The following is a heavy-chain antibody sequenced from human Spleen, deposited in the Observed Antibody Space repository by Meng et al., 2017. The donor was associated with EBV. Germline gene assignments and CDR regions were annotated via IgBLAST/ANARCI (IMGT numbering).Heavy chain of an antibody. Sequence: QVQLQQWGVGLLKPSETLSLPCAVYGGSFNGYYWSWIRQPPGKGLEWIGDINHGGSTNYNPSLKSRVTISVDTSKNQFSLRLTSVTAADTAVYYCAQRERWGLDPWGQGTLVTVSS. CDR3: AQRERWGLDP. CDR1: GGSFNGYY. D-gene: IGHD3-16*01. V-gene: IGHV4-34*01. CDR2: INHGGST. J-gene: IGHJ5*02.